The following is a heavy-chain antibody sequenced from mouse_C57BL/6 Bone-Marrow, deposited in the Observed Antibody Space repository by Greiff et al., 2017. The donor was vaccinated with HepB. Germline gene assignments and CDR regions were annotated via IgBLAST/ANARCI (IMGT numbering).Heavy chain of an antibody. CDR2: IDPSDSYT. CDR3: ARGGHLWSLYYFDY. CDR1: GYTFTSYW. D-gene: IGHD1-1*02. Sequence: QVQLQQPGAELVMPGASVKLSCKASGYTFTSYWMHWVKQRPGQGLEWIGEIDPSDSYTNYNQKFKGKSTLPVDKSSSTAYMQLSSLTSEDSAVYYCARGGHLWSLYYFDYWGQGTTLTVSS. J-gene: IGHJ2*01. V-gene: IGHV1-69*01.